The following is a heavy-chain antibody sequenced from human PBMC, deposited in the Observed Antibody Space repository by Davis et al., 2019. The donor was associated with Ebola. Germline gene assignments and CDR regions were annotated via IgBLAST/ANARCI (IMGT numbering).Heavy chain of an antibody. J-gene: IGHJ6*02. CDR1: GFTFTSFA. D-gene: IGHD6-25*01. CDR3: ARVRRRPNYYYGMDV. CDR2: ISHDGSNI. V-gene: IGHV3-30-3*01. Sequence: GGSLRLSCVASGFTFTSFAIHWVRQSPGKGLEWVALISHDGSNIDYADSVKGRFTISRDNSNNTVSLVMKSLRPDDTALYYCARVRRRPNYYYGMDVWGHGTAVTVSS.